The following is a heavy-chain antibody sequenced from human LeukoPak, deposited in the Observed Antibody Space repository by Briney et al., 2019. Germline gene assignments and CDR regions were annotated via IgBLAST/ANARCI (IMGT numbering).Heavy chain of an antibody. D-gene: IGHD1-26*01. Sequence: SETLSLTCAVYGGSLSGYYWSWIRQPPGKGLEWIGEINHSGSTNYNPSLKSRVTISVDTSKNQFSLKLNSVTAADTAVYYCAGGWELLGFYFDYWGQGILVTVSS. CDR1: GGSLSGYY. V-gene: IGHV4-34*01. CDR3: AGGWELLGFYFDY. J-gene: IGHJ4*02. CDR2: INHSGST.